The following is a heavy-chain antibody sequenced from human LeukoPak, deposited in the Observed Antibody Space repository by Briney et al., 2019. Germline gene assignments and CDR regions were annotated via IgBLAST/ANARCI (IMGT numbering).Heavy chain of an antibody. CDR2: IKSKSGGGTT. CDR1: GFTFSSYS. J-gene: IGHJ4*02. CDR3: TTPPD. V-gene: IGHV3-15*01. Sequence: GGSLRLSCAASGFTFSSYSMNWVRQAPGKGLEWVGRIKSKSGGGTTDYAAPVKGRFTISRDDSKNTLYLQMNSLLIEDTAVYYCTTPPDWGQGTLVTVSS.